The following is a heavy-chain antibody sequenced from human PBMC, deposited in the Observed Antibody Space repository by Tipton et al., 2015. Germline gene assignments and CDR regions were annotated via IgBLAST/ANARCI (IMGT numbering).Heavy chain of an antibody. J-gene: IGHJ4*02. CDR1: AYSISSDYY. CDR2: ISHSGNT. CDR3: ACQDYDSLTRDYQTVDY. D-gene: IGHD3-9*01. Sequence: LRLSCAVSAYSISSDYYWNWIRQSPGKGLEWIGSISHSGNTYYNPSLKSRVTMSRDTSKNQFSLKLTSVTAADTAVYYCACQDYDSLTRDYQTVDYWGQGTLVSVSS. V-gene: IGHV4-38-2*01.